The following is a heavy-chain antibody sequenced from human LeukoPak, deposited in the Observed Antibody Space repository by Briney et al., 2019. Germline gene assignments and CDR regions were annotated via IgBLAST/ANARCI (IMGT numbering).Heavy chain of an antibody. CDR1: GFTVGSYY. CDR3: ARSYSNHLFGMDV. D-gene: IGHD4-11*01. V-gene: IGHV3-66*01. J-gene: IGHJ6*02. Sequence: GGSLRLSCAASGFTVGSYYMTWVRQAPGKGLEWVSVIYSGGSTYYADSVKGRVAISRDNSKNTVFLQMNSVRAEDTAVYYCARSYSNHLFGMDVWGQGTTVTVSS. CDR2: IYSGGST.